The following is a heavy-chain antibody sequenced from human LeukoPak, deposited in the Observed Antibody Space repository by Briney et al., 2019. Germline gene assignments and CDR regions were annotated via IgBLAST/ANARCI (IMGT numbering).Heavy chain of an antibody. CDR3: AREGYDILTGSTRAFDI. CDR1: GGSISSGDHY. CDR2: IYYRGGT. J-gene: IGHJ3*02. Sequence: PSETLSLTCTDSGGSISSGDHYWSWIRQPPGKGLEWLGHIYYRGGTNYNPSLKSQVSISVDTSKNQFSLKLTSVTAADTAVYYCAREGYDILTGSTRAFDIWGHGTKVIVSS. D-gene: IGHD3-9*01. V-gene: IGHV4-30-4*01.